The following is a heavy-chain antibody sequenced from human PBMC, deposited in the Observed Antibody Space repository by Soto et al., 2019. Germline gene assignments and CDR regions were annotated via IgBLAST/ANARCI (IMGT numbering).Heavy chain of an antibody. J-gene: IGHJ6*02. CDR2: ISGYNDNT. D-gene: IGHD7-27*01. CDR1: GYTFTSYG. CDR3: ARSGSGAAYYYHGLDV. Sequence: QVQLVQSGAEVKKPGASVKVSCKASGYTFTSYGFSWVRQAPGQGLEWMGWISGYNDNTNYAQKFQCRVTMTTDTSTSTAYMELRSLRSDDTAVYYCARSGSGAAYYYHGLDVWGQGTTVTVSS. V-gene: IGHV1-18*04.